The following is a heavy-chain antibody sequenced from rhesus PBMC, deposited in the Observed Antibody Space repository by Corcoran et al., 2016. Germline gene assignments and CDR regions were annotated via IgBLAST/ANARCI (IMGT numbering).Heavy chain of an antibody. J-gene: IGHJ3*01. CDR3: AKDRDAFDF. Sequence: EVQLVESGGGLVQPGGSLRLSCAASGFTFSSYGMSWVPQAPGKGLEWVSYISNGGGSTYYADSVKGRFTISRYNSKNTLSLKMNSLRAEDTAVYYCAKDRDAFDFWGQGLRVTVSS. CDR2: ISNGGGST. V-gene: IGHV3S5*01. CDR1: GFTFSSYG.